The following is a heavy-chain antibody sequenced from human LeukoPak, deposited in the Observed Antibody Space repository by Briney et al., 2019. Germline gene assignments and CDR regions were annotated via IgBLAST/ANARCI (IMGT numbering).Heavy chain of an antibody. CDR3: TRRPDYGGTPTFDY. J-gene: IGHJ4*02. CDR1: GLTVSSNY. Sequence: PGGSLRLSCAASGLTVSSNYMSWVRQAPGKGLEWVSVIYSGGSTYYADSVKGRFTISRDDSKNTLYLQTNSLRVEDTAVYYCTRRPDYGGTPTFDYWGQGTLVTVSS. D-gene: IGHD4-23*01. CDR2: IYSGGST. V-gene: IGHV3-66*01.